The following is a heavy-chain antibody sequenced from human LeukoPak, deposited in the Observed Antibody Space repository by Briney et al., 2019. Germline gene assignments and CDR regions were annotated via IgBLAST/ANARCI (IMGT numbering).Heavy chain of an antibody. CDR3: VRQSAYDYDGSAYGDAFDI. CDR2: IYSSGST. Sequence: SDTLSLTCTVSGGSISSYYGSWIRHPPGEGLEWIGYIYSSGSTNHHPSLKSRVTISVDTSKNQFSLKLSSVTAADTAVYYCVRQSAYDYDGSAYGDAFDIWGQGTMVTVSS. J-gene: IGHJ3*02. V-gene: IGHV4-59*08. D-gene: IGHD3-22*01. CDR1: GGSISSYY.